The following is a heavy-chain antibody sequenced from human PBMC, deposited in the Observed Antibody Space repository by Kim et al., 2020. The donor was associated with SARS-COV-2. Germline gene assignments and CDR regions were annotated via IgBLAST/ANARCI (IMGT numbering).Heavy chain of an antibody. CDR1: GGSFSGYY. CDR2: INHSGST. CDR3: ARGPSIPYGYYYYYGMDV. D-gene: IGHD3-10*01. Sequence: SETLSLTCAVYGGSFSGYYWSWIRQPPGKGLEWIGEINHSGSTNYNPSLKSRVTISVDTSKNQFSLKLSSVTAADTAVYHCARGPSIPYGYYYYYGMDVWGQGTTVTVSS. J-gene: IGHJ6*02. V-gene: IGHV4-34*01.